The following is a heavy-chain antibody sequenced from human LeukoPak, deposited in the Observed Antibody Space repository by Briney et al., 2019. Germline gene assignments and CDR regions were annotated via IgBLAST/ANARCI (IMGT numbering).Heavy chain of an antibody. CDR1: GGSISSYY. Sequence: SETLSLTCTVSGGSISSYYWSWVRQPPGKGLEWCGYIYYSGSTNYNPSLKSRVTISVDTSKNQFSLKLSSVTAADTAVYYCARVYYDILTGPYYFDYWGQGTLVTVSS. V-gene: IGHV4-59*01. D-gene: IGHD3-9*01. CDR2: IYYSGST. CDR3: ARVYYDILTGPYYFDY. J-gene: IGHJ4*02.